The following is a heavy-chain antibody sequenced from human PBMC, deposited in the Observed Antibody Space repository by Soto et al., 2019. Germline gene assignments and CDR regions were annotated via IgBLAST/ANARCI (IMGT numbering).Heavy chain of an antibody. CDR2: LWYDGSNK. CDR1: GFTFSSYG. V-gene: IGHV3-33*01. CDR3: ARGLGPLDY. J-gene: IGHJ4*02. Sequence: QVQLVESGGGVVQPGRSLRLSCAASGFTFSSYGMHWVRQAPGKGLEWVAVLWYDGSNKYYADSVKGRFTISRDNSKNTLYLQMNSLRAEDTGVYYCARGLGPLDYWGQGTLVTVSS. D-gene: IGHD6-6*01.